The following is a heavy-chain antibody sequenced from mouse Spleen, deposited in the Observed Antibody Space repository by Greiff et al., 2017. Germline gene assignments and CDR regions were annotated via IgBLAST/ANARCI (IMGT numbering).Heavy chain of an antibody. CDR2: INPSNGGT. D-gene: IGHD2-4*01. CDR1: GYTFTSYW. CDR3: ARYSTDYDDGYAMDY. J-gene: IGHJ4*01. V-gene: IGHV1-53*01. Sequence: QVQLQQPGTELVKPGASVKLSCKASGYTFTSYWMHWVKQRPGQGLEWIGDINPSNGGTNYNEKFKSKATLTVDKSSSTAYMQLSSLTSEESAVYYCARYSTDYDDGYAMDYWGQGTSVTVSS.